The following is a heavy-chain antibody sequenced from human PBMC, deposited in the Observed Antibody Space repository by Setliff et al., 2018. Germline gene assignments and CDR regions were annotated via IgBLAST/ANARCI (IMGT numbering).Heavy chain of an antibody. CDR3: VKDRGTNWSEGFDS. J-gene: IGHJ4*02. CDR1: GVTFTNFA. V-gene: IGHV3-23*01. Sequence: GGSLRLSCAASGVTFTNFAMSWVRQAPGKGLEWVSEISDSGVSKYYADSVMGRFSISRDNSKHTLSLQMNSLRAEDTAVYYCVKDRGTNWSEGFDSWGQGTLFTVSS. CDR2: ISDSGVSK. D-gene: IGHD7-27*01.